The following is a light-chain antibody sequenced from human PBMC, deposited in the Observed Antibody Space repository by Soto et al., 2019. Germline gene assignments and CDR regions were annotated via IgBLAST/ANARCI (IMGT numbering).Light chain of an antibody. V-gene: IGKV1-5*01. J-gene: IGKJ1*01. CDR3: QQYNSYTWT. Sequence: DIQMTQSPSTLSASVGDRVTITCRASQSISSWLAVYQQKPGKAPKLLIYDAASLESGVPARFSGSGSGTEFTLTISSLQPYDFATYYCQQYNSYTWTFGQGTKVEIK. CDR1: QSISSW. CDR2: DAA.